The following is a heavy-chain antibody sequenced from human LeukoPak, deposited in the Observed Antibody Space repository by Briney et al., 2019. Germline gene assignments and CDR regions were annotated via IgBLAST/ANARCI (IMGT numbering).Heavy chain of an antibody. CDR1: GGSFSGYY. CDR2: INHSGST. D-gene: IGHD2-15*01. CDR3: ASRTDEYSGGSPRQANYYFDY. J-gene: IGHJ4*02. V-gene: IGHV4-34*01. Sequence: NPSETLSLTCAVYGGSFSGYYWSWIRQPPGKGLEWIGEINHSGSTNYNPSLKSRVTISVDTSKNQFSLKLTSVTAADTAVYYCASRTDEYSGGSPRQANYYFDYWGQGTLVTASS.